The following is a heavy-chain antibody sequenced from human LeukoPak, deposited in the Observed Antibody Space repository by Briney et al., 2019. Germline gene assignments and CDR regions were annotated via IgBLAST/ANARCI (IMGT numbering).Heavy chain of an antibody. CDR1: GFTFSSYA. CDR2: ISYDGSNK. CDR3: ARAYYDFWSGSIDY. D-gene: IGHD3-3*01. Sequence: GGSLRLSCAASGFTFSSYAMHWVRQAPGKGLEWVAVISYDGSNKYYADSVKGRFTISRDNSKNTLYLQMNSLRAEDTAVYYCARAYYDFWSGSIDYWGQGTLVTVSS. V-gene: IGHV3-30-3*01. J-gene: IGHJ4*02.